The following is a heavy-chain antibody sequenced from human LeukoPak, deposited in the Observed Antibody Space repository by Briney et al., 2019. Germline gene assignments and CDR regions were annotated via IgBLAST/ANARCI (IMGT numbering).Heavy chain of an antibody. CDR1: GFTFSHHG. Sequence: PGGSLRLSCAAPGFTFSHHGMHWVPQAPGKGLEWVAFIRNDGSNDYYADSVKGRFTISRDNSKNNVYLQMHSLRAEDTAVYYCGKGGSSVTTHYYYMDVWGKGATVTISS. CDR2: IRNDGSND. J-gene: IGHJ6*03. D-gene: IGHD4-17*01. V-gene: IGHV3-30*02. CDR3: GKGGSSVTTHYYYMDV.